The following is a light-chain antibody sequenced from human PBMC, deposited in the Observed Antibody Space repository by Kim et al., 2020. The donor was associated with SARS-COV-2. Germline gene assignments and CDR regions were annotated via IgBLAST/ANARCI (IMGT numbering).Light chain of an antibody. CDR3: QHYNGLPYT. J-gene: IGKJ2*01. V-gene: IGKV1-33*01. Sequence: DIQMTQSPSSLSASVGDRVTITCQASQDIDNYLNWYQQKPGKAPKLLIYDSSNLETGVPSRFSGSGSGTHFTFTISSLQPEDFATYYCQHYNGLPYTFGQVTKLEI. CDR1: QDIDNY. CDR2: DSS.